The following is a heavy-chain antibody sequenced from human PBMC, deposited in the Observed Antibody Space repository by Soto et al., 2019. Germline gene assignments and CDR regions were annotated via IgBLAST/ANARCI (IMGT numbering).Heavy chain of an antibody. J-gene: IGHJ4*02. CDR1: GFTFSFYA. CDR2: ISYNGRNK. V-gene: IGHV3-30*04. D-gene: IGHD3-16*01. Sequence: QVQLVESGGDVVQPGRSLRLSCAASGFTFSFYAMHWARQAPGKGLEWVAVISYNGRNKHYVDSVKGRFTISRYNSQDTLYLQMDSLRPDDTAVYYCARQAKIGDRSQFYFDSWGQGTLVTVSS. CDR3: ARQAKIGDRSQFYFDS.